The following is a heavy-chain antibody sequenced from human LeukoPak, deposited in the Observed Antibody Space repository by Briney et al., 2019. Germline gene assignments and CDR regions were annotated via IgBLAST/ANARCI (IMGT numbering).Heavy chain of an antibody. CDR3: ARKTATQNFDS. CDR1: GFTFSTYA. CDR2: IGISDNT. V-gene: IGHV3-23*01. J-gene: IGHJ4*02. D-gene: IGHD2-21*02. Sequence: GGSLRLSCAASGFTFSTYAMTWVRQAPGRGLEWVSIIGISDNTYYADSVKGRFTISRDSSKNTLHLQMNSLRAEDTALYYCARKTATQNFDSWGQGTLVTVSS.